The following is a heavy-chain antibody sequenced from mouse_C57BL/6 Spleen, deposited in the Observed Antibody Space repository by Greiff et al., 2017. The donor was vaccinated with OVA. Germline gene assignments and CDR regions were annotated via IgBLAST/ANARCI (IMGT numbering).Heavy chain of an antibody. J-gene: IGHJ2*01. CDR1: GYSITSGYY. CDR2: ISYDGSN. V-gene: IGHV3-6*01. D-gene: IGHD2-10*02. CDR3: ARERYGNYLDY. Sequence: EVKLQESGPGLVKPSQSLSLTCSVTGYSITSGYYWNWIRQFPGNKLEWMGYISYDGSNNYNPSLKNRISITRDTSKNQFFLKLNSVTTEDTATYYCARERYGNYLDYWGQGTTLTVSS.